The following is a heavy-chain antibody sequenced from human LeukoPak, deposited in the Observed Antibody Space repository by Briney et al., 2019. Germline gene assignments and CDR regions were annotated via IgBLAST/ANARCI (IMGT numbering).Heavy chain of an antibody. CDR3: ARGPYYDFWSGPPPYYYYYMDV. Sequence: PSETLSLTCTVSGGSIIGYHWSWIRQPAGKGLEWIGRIYTSGSTNYNPSLKSRVTMSVDTSKNQFSLKLSSVTAADTAVYYCARGPYYDFWSGPPPYYYYYMDVWGRGTTVTVSS. J-gene: IGHJ6*03. V-gene: IGHV4-4*07. CDR2: IYTSGST. D-gene: IGHD3-3*01. CDR1: GGSIIGYH.